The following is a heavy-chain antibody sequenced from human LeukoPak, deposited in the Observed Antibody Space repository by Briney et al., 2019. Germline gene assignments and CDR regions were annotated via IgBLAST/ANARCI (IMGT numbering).Heavy chain of an antibody. D-gene: IGHD1-14*01. CDR1: GFTSRDHW. CDR2: INQGGSDK. Sequence: GGSLRLSCAASGFTSRDHWMSWVRQAPGKGLEWVANINQGGSDKYYVNSVKGRFTISRDNANNLLYLQMNSLRGEDTAVYYCTRDRSRAEDDWGQGTLVTVSS. CDR3: TRDRSRAEDD. V-gene: IGHV3-7*01. J-gene: IGHJ4*02.